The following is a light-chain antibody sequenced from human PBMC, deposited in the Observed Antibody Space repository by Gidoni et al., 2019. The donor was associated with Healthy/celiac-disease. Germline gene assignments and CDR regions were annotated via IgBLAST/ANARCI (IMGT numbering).Light chain of an antibody. CDR2: GAS. CDR1: QSGSSSY. CDR3: QQYGSSPLT. V-gene: IGKV3-20*01. J-gene: IGKJ4*01. Sequence: IVLTQSPGTLSLSPGERATLSCRASQSGSSSYLAWYQQKPGQAPRLLIYGASSRATGIPDRFSGSGSGTDFTLTISRLEPEDFAVYYCQQYGSSPLTFGGGTKVEIK.